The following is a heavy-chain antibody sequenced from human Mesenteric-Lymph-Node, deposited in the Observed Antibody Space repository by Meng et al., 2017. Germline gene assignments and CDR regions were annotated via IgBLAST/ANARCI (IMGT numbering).Heavy chain of an antibody. J-gene: IGHJ4*02. CDR1: GGTFSSYD. CDR2: IIPIFGTA. D-gene: IGHD5-18*01. Sequence: VHVGAGVKKPGSSVKFSCKASGGTFSSYDISWVRQAPGQGLEWMGGIIPIFGTANYAQKFQGRVTITADESTSTAYMELSSLRSEDTAVYYCADSVGYSYGSFDYWGQGTLVTVSS. V-gene: IGHV1-69*01. CDR3: ADSVGYSYGSFDY.